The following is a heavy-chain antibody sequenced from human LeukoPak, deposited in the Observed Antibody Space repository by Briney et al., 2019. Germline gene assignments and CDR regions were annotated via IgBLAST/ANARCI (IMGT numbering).Heavy chain of an antibody. Sequence: PSETLALTCTVSGDSISSIYYYWGWVGQSPGKGLEWIGSIFYAGTTYYNPSLKSRVTISVDTSKNQFSLKLSSVTAADTAVYYCARHNVPITVWYTVTTHYYYGMDVWGQGTTVTVSS. CDR3: ARHNVPITVWYTVTTHYYYGMDV. J-gene: IGHJ6*02. V-gene: IGHV4-39*01. CDR1: GDSISSIYYY. CDR2: IFYAGTT. D-gene: IGHD4-17*01.